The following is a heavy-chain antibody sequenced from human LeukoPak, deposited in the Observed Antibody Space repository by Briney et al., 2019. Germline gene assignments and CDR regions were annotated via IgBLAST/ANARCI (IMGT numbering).Heavy chain of an antibody. D-gene: IGHD3-16*02. V-gene: IGHV3-23*01. J-gene: IGHJ4*02. Sequence: GGSLRLSCAASGFTFSTYAMSWVRQAPGKGLEWVSAMSARAAHTYYADAVRGRLTLSRGNSKNTLYVHMNSLRAEDTAVYDCAKERAGYTNPYYFDGWGQRTLVTVYS. CDR3: AKERAGYTNPYYFDG. CDR2: MSARAAHT. CDR1: GFTFSTYA.